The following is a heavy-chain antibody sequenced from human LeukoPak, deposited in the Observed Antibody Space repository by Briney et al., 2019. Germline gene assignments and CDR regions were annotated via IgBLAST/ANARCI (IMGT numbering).Heavy chain of an antibody. Sequence: PGGSLRLSCAASGFTFSSYAMSWVRQAPGKGLEWVSGISGSGGSTYYADSVKGRSTISRDNSKNTMYLQMSSLRAEDTAAYYCAKESAYDILTGYSDYWGQGILVTVSS. CDR2: ISGSGGST. D-gene: IGHD3-9*01. J-gene: IGHJ4*02. V-gene: IGHV3-23*01. CDR1: GFTFSSYA. CDR3: AKESAYDILTGYSDY.